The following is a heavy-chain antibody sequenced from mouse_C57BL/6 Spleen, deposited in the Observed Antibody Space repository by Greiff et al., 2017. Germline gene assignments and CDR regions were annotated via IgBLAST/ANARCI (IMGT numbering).Heavy chain of an antibody. J-gene: IGHJ3*01. CDR3: ARWGFITAEGFAY. CDR2: IYPGSGNI. D-gene: IGHD1-1*01. CDR1: GYPFTDYY. Sequence: QVQLQQSGAELVRPGASVKLSCKASGYPFTDYYINWVKQRPGQGLEWIARIYPGSGNIYYNEKFKGKATLTAEKSSSTAYMQLGRLTSEGSAVYFCARWGFITAEGFAYWGQGTLVTVSA. V-gene: IGHV1-76*01.